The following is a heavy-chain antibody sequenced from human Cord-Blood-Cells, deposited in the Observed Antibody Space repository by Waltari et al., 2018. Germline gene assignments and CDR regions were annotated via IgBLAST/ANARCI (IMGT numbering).Heavy chain of an antibody. CDR3: ARDGGGEFGYYGSGSFDY. V-gene: IGHV3-30-3*01. CDR1: GFTFSSYA. Sequence: QVQLVESGGGVVQPGRSLRLSCAASGFTFSSYAMHWVRQAPGKGLEWVAVISYDGSNKYYADSVKGRFTISRDNSKNTLYLQMNSLRAEDTAVYYCARDGGGEFGYYGSGSFDYWGQGTLVTVSS. J-gene: IGHJ4*02. CDR2: ISYDGSNK. D-gene: IGHD3-10*01.